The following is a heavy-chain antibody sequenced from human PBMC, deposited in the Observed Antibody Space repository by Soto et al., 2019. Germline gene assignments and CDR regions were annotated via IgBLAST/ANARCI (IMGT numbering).Heavy chain of an antibody. D-gene: IGHD3-10*01. J-gene: IGHJ4*02. CDR2: ISGSGGST. CDR3: ANSYYYGSGSYPFFDY. CDR1: GFTFSSYA. Sequence: GGSLRLSCAASGFTFSSYAMSWVRQAPGKGLEWVSAISGSGGSTYYADSVKGRFTISRDNSKNTLYLQMNSLRAEDTAVYYCANSYYYGSGSYPFFDYWGQGTLVTVSS. V-gene: IGHV3-23*01.